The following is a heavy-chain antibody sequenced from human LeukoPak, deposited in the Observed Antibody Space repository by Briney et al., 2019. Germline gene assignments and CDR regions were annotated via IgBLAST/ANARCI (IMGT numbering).Heavy chain of an antibody. CDR2: ISSSSSYI. D-gene: IGHD5-24*01. CDR3: ARETRVRWTDY. V-gene: IGHV3-21*01. Sequence: GGSLRLPCAASGFTFSSYSMNCVRQAPGKRLEWGSSISSSSSYIYYADSVKGRFTISRDNAKNSLYLQMNSLRAEDTAVYYCARETRVRWTDYWGQGTLVTVSS. CDR1: GFTFSSYS. J-gene: IGHJ4*02.